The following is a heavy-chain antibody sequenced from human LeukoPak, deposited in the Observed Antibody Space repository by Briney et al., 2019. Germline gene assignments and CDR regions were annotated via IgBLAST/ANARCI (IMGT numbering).Heavy chain of an antibody. CDR1: GFTFDDYA. CDR3: AQGYYYDSSGYFGYGMDV. D-gene: IGHD3-22*01. J-gene: IGHJ6*02. V-gene: IGHV3-9*01. Sequence: PGGSLRLSCAASGFTFDDYAMHRVRQAPGKGLEWVSGISWNSGSIGYADSVKGRFTISRDNAKNSLYLQMNSLRAEDTAVYYCAQGYYYDSSGYFGYGMDVWGQGTTVTVSS. CDR2: ISWNSGSI.